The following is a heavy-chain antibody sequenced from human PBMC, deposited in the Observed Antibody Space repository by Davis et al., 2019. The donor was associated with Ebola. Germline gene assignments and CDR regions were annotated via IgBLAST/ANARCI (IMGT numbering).Heavy chain of an antibody. J-gene: IGHJ5*02. D-gene: IGHD4-17*01. CDR2: MNPDSGNT. V-gene: IGHV1-8*01. CDR3: ARHINYGDYGSGWFDP. Sequence: AASVKVSCKASGYTFTASDINWVRQATGQGLEWMGWMNPDSGNTGYAQKFQGRITMTRNTSISIAYLEVRSLRSEDTAVYFCARHINYGDYGSGWFDPWGQGTLVSVSS. CDR1: GYTFTASD.